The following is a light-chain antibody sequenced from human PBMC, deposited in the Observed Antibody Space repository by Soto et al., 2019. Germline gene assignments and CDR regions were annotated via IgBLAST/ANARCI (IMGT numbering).Light chain of an antibody. CDR1: QDISNY. V-gene: IGKV1-16*01. CDR3: QQHHSYPLT. CDR2: AAS. J-gene: IGKJ4*01. Sequence: DIQMTQSPSSLSASVGDRVTITCRASQDISNYLAWFQQRPGKAPKSLIFAASGLQSGVPSRFSGSVYGTDFTLPISSLQPEDIATYYCQQHHSYPLTFGGGTNVEIK.